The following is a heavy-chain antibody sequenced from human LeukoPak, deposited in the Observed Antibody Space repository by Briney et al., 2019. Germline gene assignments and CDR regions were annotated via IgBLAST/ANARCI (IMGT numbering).Heavy chain of an antibody. J-gene: IGHJ4*02. CDR2: SSSSGNYI. D-gene: IGHD6-13*01. V-gene: IGHV3-21*01. CDR3: ARGQQLDY. CDR1: GFILRSYS. Sequence: PGGSLRLSCAASGFILRSYSMSWVRQAPGKGLEWVAFSSSSGNYIYYADSVKGRFIISRDNAKSSLDLQQNSLRAEDTALYYCARGQQLDYWGQGSLVTVSS.